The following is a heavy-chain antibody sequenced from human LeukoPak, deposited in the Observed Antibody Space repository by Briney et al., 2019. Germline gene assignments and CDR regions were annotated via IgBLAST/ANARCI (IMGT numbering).Heavy chain of an antibody. J-gene: IGHJ4*02. CDR3: ARDHVWGSYRYTGFDY. D-gene: IGHD3-16*02. Sequence: GGSLRLSCAASGFTLSDYYMAWIRQAPGKGLEWISYISSSSAAIYYADSVKGRFTISRDNAKNSLSLQMNSLRAEDTAVYYCARDHVWGSYRYTGFDYWGQGTLVTVSS. CDR1: GFTLSDYY. CDR2: ISSSSAAI. V-gene: IGHV3-11*01.